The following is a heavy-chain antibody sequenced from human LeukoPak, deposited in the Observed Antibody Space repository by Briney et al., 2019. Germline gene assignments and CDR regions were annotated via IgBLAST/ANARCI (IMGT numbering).Heavy chain of an antibody. D-gene: IGHD3-10*01. CDR2: ISGSGGST. CDR1: GFTFSSYA. CDR3: ARRGSKSRKLLWFGEHNWFDP. V-gene: IGHV3-23*01. J-gene: IGHJ5*02. Sequence: PGGSLRLSCAASGFTFSSYAMSWVRQAPGKGLEWVSAISGSGGSTYYADSVKGRFTISSDNSKNTLYLQMNSLRAEDTAVYYCARRGSKSRKLLWFGEHNWFDPWGQGTLVTVSS.